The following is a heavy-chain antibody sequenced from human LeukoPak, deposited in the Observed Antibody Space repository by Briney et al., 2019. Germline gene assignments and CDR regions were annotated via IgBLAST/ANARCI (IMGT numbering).Heavy chain of an antibody. V-gene: IGHV3-48*01. J-gene: IGHJ4*02. CDR2: ISSSGNIV. CDR1: GFTFNTCS. Sequence: GGSLRLSCAASGFTFNTCSMNWVRQAPGKGLEWVSYISSSGNIVHSADSVKGRFTISRDNAKNSLYLQMNSLRAGDTALYYCVTETNYYDTSGTLFDYWGQGTLVTVSS. D-gene: IGHD3-22*01. CDR3: VTETNYYDTSGTLFDY.